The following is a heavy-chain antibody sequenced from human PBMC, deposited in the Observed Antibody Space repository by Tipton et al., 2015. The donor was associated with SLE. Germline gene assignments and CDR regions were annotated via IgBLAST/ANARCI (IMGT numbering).Heavy chain of an antibody. D-gene: IGHD5-18*01. CDR3: AKSPGVDTAMHFDY. CDR1: GFTFSSYA. CDR2: IYSGGSGT. J-gene: IGHJ4*02. V-gene: IGHV3-23*03. Sequence: SLRLSCAASGFTFSSYAMSWVRQAPGKGLEWVSVIYSGGSGTYYADSVKGRFTISRDNSKNTLYLQMNSLRAEDTAVYYCAKSPGVDTAMHFDYWGQGTLVTVS.